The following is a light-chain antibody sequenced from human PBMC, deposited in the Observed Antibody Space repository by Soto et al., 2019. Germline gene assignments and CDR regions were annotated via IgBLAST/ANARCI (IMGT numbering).Light chain of an antibody. CDR2: DAS. CDR1: QSINSY. V-gene: IGKV3-11*01. CDR3: QQRNNWPAT. J-gene: IGKJ5*01. Sequence: EIVLTQSPATLSLSPGERATLSCRASQSINSYLGWYQQKPGQAPRRLIYDASNSATDVPARFSGSGSGTYFTLTISSLEPEYFAVYYCQQRNNWPATFGQGTRLEIK.